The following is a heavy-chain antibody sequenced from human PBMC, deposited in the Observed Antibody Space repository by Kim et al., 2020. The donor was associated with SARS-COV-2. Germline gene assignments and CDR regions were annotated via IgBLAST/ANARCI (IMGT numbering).Heavy chain of an antibody. CDR3: ARGGSIKRGFDY. CDR1: GDSVSSNSIS. J-gene: IGHJ4*02. Sequence: SQTLSLTCAISGDSVSSNSISYSWIRQSPSRGLEWLGRTYYTSKWYSDYAVSVKGRIAINPDTSKNQFSLQLNSVTPEDTAVYYRARGGSIKRGFDYWGQGTLVTVSS. V-gene: IGHV6-1*01. D-gene: IGHD3-10*01. CDR2: TYYTSKWYS.